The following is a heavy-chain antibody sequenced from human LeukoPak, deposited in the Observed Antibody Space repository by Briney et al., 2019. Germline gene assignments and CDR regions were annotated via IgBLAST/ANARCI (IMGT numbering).Heavy chain of an antibody. V-gene: IGHV1-69*05. CDR2: IIPIFGTA. J-gene: IGHJ2*01. CDR3: ARVGCGGDCFTNWYFDL. D-gene: IGHD2-21*02. Sequence: SVKVSCKASGGSFSSYAISWVRQAPGQGLEWMGGIIPIFGTANYAQKFQGRVTITTDESTSTAYMELSSLRSEDTAVYYCARVGCGGDCFTNWYFDLWGRGTLVTVSS. CDR1: GGSFSSYA.